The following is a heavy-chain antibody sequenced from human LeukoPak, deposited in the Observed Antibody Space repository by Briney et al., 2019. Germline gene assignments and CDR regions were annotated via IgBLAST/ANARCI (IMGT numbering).Heavy chain of an antibody. V-gene: IGHV4-39*01. Sequence: SETLSLTCTVSGGSINNTSYYWGWIRQPPGKGLEWIGSIYYSGTTYYNPSLKSRVTISVDTSKNQFSLKLSSVTAADTALYYCARHGNYYGYWGQGTLVTVSS. J-gene: IGHJ4*02. D-gene: IGHD1-26*01. CDR2: IYYSGTT. CDR3: ARHGNYYGY. CDR1: GGSINNTSYY.